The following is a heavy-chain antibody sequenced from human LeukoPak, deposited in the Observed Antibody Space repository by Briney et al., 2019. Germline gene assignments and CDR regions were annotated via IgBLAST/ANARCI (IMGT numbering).Heavy chain of an antibody. Sequence: GGSLTLSCAASGFTFSSYGMHWVRQAPGKGLVWVAFIRYDGSNKYYVDSVKGRFTISRDNSKNTLYLQMNSLRAEDTAVYYCAAFSVDWGQGTLVTVSS. V-gene: IGHV3-30*02. D-gene: IGHD4-23*01. CDR1: GFTFSSYG. CDR3: AAFSVD. J-gene: IGHJ4*02. CDR2: IRYDGSNK.